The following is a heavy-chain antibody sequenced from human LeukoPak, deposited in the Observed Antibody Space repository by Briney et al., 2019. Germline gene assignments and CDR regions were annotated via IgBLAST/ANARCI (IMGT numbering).Heavy chain of an antibody. CDR2: IHYGGST. CDR1: GGSISSYY. Sequence: SETLSLTCTVSGGSISSYYWSWIRQPPGKGLEWIGYIHYGGSTNYNPSLKSRVTISVDTSKNQFSLKLSSVTAADTAVYYCARERRGSIQPSIWGSYRYSAFDIWGQGTMVTVSS. J-gene: IGHJ3*02. CDR3: ARERRGSIQPSIWGSYRYSAFDI. V-gene: IGHV4-59*12. D-gene: IGHD3-16*02.